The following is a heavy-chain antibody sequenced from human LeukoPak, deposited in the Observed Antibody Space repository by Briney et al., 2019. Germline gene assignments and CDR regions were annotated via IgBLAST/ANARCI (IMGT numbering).Heavy chain of an antibody. CDR1: GGSISSSSYY. D-gene: IGHD5-12*01. CDR3: ARLEWLRFFYIDY. V-gene: IGHV4-39*01. CDR2: INYSGNT. Sequence: PSETLSLICTVSGGSISSSSYYWGWIRQPPGKGLEWIGSINYSGNTYYNPSLKSRVTISVDTSKNQFSLNLTSVTAADTAVYYCARLEWLRFFYIDYWGQGTLVTVSS. J-gene: IGHJ4*02.